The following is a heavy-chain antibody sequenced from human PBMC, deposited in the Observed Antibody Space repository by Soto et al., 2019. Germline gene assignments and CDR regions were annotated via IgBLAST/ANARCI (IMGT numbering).Heavy chain of an antibody. Sequence: QVHLVESGGGVVQPGRSLRLSCAASGFIFTTYAMHWVRQAPGKGLEWVAVISYDGKYEYYADSVRGRFTISRDNSKNTLYLQMDSLRADDTALYYCARSSVAGTWGYYLDHWRQGARVNVPS. CDR3: ARSSVAGTWGYYLDH. D-gene: IGHD6-19*01. CDR2: ISYDGKYE. J-gene: IGHJ4*02. V-gene: IGHV3-30*04. CDR1: GFIFTTYA.